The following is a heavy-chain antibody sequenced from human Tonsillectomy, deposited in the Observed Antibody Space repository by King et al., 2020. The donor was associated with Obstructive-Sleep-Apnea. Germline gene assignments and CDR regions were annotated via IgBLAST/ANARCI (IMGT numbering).Heavy chain of an antibody. J-gene: IGHJ4*02. Sequence: TLKESGPVLVKPTETLTLTCSVSGFSLNNARMGVNWIRQPPGKALEWLADIFSNDEKSYSPSLKSRLTISKDPSKSQVVLTMTNMDPVDTAAYYCARTLFYSGTDCWGQGTLVTVSS. D-gene: IGHD1-26*01. CDR2: IFSNDEK. CDR1: GFSLNNARMG. V-gene: IGHV2-26*01. CDR3: ARTLFYSGTDC.